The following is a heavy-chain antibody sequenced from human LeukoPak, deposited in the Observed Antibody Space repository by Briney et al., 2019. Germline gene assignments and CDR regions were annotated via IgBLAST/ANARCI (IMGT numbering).Heavy chain of an antibody. CDR1: GFTFSSYW. V-gene: IGHV3-7*03. CDR2: IKQDGSEK. D-gene: IGHD3-22*01. J-gene: IGHJ4*02. CDR3: ARDLTAIVGGYYYLY. Sequence: GGSLRLSCAASGFTFSSYWMSWVRQAPGKGLEWVANIKQDGSEKYYVDSVKGRFTISRDNAKNSLYLQMNSLRAEDTAVYYCARDLTAIVGGYYYLYWGQGTLVTVSS.